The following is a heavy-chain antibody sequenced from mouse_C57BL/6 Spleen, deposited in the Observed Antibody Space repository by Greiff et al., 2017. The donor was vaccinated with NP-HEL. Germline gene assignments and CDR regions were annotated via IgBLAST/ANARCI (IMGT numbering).Heavy chain of an antibody. J-gene: IGHJ4*01. CDR3: ARGGPYYYGDYYAMDY. CDR1: GFTFSDYG. Sequence: DVKLVESGGGLVKPGGSLKLSCAASGFTFSDYGMHWVRQAPEKGLEWVAYISSGSSTIYYADTVKGRFTISRDNAKNTLFLQMTSLRAEDTAMYYCARGGPYYYGDYYAMDYWGKGTSVTVAS. V-gene: IGHV5-17*01. CDR2: ISSGSSTI. D-gene: IGHD1-1*01.